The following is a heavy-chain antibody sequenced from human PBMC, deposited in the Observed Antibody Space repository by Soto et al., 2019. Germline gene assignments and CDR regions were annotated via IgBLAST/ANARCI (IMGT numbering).Heavy chain of an antibody. CDR1: GVSFSSYA. J-gene: IGHJ1*01. CDR3: SRNCLDCGGECYPLYFRN. D-gene: IGHD2-21*01. Sequence: SPVKVSRNAAGVSFSSYAIGCVRLTPRQGLQWMGGIIPIFGTANYAQKFQGRVTITADESTRTAYTELSSPGSEDTAVYYCSRNCLDCGGECYPLYFRNSGEGTLGT. CDR2: IIPIFGTA. V-gene: IGHV1-69*13.